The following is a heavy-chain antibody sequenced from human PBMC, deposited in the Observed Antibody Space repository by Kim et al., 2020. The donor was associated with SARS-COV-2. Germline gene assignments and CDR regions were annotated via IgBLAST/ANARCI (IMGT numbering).Heavy chain of an antibody. CDR1: GFTFSSYG. Sequence: GSLRLSCAASGFTFSSYGMHWVRQAPGKGLEWVAVIWYDGSNKYYADSVKGRFTISRDNSKNTLYLQMNSLRAEDTAVYYCARDFKGSYGPLDFDYWGQGTLVTVSS. CDR2: IWYDGSNK. CDR3: ARDFKGSYGPLDFDY. D-gene: IGHD5-18*01. J-gene: IGHJ4*02. V-gene: IGHV3-33*01.